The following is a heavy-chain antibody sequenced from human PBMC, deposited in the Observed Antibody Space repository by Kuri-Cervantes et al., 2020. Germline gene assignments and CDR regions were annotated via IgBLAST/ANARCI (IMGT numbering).Heavy chain of an antibody. CDR1: GFTFSSYS. J-gene: IGHJ2*01. D-gene: IGHD3-9*01. CDR2: ISTSSRTI. CDR3: ARESTHYDILTGYYRNWYFDL. V-gene: IGHV3-48*02. Sequence: GGSLRLSCAASGFTFSSYSMNWVRQAPGKGLEWVSYISTSSRTIYYADSVKGRFTISRDNAKNSLYLQMNSLRDEDTAVYYCARESTHYDILTGYYRNWYFDLWGRGTLVTVSS.